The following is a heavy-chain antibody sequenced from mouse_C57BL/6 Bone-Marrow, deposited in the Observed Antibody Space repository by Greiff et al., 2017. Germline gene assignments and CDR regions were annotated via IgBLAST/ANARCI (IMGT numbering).Heavy chain of an antibody. CDR3: ARRGGAY. J-gene: IGHJ3*01. Sequence: EVMLVESGGDLVKPGGSLKLSCAASGFTFSSYGMSWVRQTPDKRLEWVATISSGGSYTYYPDSVKGRFTISRDNAKNTLYLQMSSLKSEDTAMYYGARRGGAYWGQGTLVTVSA. V-gene: IGHV5-6*02. CDR1: GFTFSSYG. CDR2: ISSGGSYT.